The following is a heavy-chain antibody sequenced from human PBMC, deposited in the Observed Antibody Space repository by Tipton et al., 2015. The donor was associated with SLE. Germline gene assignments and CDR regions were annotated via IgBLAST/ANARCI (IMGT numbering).Heavy chain of an antibody. CDR1: GGSISSSSYY. CDR2: IYYSGST. V-gene: IGHV4-39*07. CDR3: ARGPREAAAGYMDV. Sequence: TLSLTCTVSGGSISSSSYYWGWIRQPPGKGLEWIGSIYYSGSTYYNPSLKSRVTISVDTSKNQFSLKLSSVTAADTAVYYCARGPREAAAGYMDVWGKGPTVTVSS. D-gene: IGHD6-13*01. J-gene: IGHJ6*03.